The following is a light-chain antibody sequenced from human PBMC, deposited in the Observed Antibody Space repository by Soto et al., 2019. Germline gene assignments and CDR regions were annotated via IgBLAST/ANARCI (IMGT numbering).Light chain of an antibody. CDR2: EVS. Sequence: QSALAQPASVSGSLGQSIAISCTGTSSDIGDYDFVSWYQQHPGKAPKILIYEVSNRPSGVSNRFSGSKSGNTASLTISGLQAEDEADYYCSSYTSSSTLVFGTGTKLTVL. J-gene: IGLJ1*01. CDR3: SSYTSSSTLV. V-gene: IGLV2-14*01. CDR1: SSDIGDYDF.